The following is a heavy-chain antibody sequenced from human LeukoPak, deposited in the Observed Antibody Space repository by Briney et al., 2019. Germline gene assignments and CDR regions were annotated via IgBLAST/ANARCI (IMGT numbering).Heavy chain of an antibody. CDR1: GYTFISYA. Sequence: ASVKVSCKASGYTFISYAMNWVRQAPGQGLEWMGWIDTNTGNPTYAQGFTGRFVFSLDTSVTTVYLQISSLKAEDTAVYFCAREDFWGVYGLGYGGRGPLVPVPS. CDR3: AREDFWGVYGLGY. J-gene: IGHJ4*02. CDR2: IDTNTGNP. D-gene: IGHD3-3*01. V-gene: IGHV7-4-1*02.